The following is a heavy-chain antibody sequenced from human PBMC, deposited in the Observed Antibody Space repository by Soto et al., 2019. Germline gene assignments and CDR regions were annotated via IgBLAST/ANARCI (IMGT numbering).Heavy chain of an antibody. Sequence: GYLRLSCAGSGFIFSSHGMHWVRQAPGKGLEWVAAISYDGSSQYYADSVKGRFTISRGTTTLYLQMNSLRAEDTAVYYCISCPPPTWVYTLDLCDPRTT. V-gene: IGHV3-30*03. J-gene: IGHJ6*02. CDR2: ISYDGSSQ. CDR1: GFIFSSHG. CDR3: ISCPPPTWVYTLDL. D-gene: IGHD7-27*01.